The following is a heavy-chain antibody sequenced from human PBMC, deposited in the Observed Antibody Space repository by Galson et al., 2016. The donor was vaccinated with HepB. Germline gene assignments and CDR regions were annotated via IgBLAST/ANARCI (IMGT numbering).Heavy chain of an antibody. Sequence: SLRLSCAASGFSFSSYNMDWVRRAPGKGLEWVSYISRTGETFYYADSVKGRFTISRDNAKNLLYLQMISLRDEDTAVYYCARDRRHNYAFFDSWGQGTPITVSS. D-gene: IGHD3-16*01. CDR2: ISRTGETF. CDR3: ARDRRHNYAFFDS. J-gene: IGHJ4*02. V-gene: IGHV3-48*02. CDR1: GFSFSSYN.